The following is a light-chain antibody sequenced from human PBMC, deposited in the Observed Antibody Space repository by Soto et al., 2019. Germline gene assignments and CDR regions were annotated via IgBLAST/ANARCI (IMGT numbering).Light chain of an antibody. CDR1: QGVRSL. J-gene: IGKJ2*01. Sequence: VLTQSPATLSVSPGERATLSCRASQGVRSLLAWYQQKPRQTPRLLIYDTSTRATGVPARFSGSGSGTDFTLTISSLQSEDFAIYYCQQYNTWPYTFGQGTKLEIK. V-gene: IGKV3-15*01. CDR2: DTS. CDR3: QQYNTWPYT.